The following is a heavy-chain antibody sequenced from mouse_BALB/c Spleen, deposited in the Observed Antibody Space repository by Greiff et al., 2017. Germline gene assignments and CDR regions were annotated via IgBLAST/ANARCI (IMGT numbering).Heavy chain of an antibody. J-gene: IGHJ2*01. CDR3: ARGDGYYYFDY. CDR1: GYTFTSYW. Sequence: LQQPGSELVRPGASVKLSCKASGYTFTSYWMHWVKQRPGQGLEWIGNIYPGSGSTNYDEKFKGKATLTVDESSSTAYMQLSSLTSEDSAVYYCARGDGYYYFDYWGQGTTLTVSS. D-gene: IGHD2-3*01. V-gene: IGHV1S22*01. CDR2: IYPGSGST.